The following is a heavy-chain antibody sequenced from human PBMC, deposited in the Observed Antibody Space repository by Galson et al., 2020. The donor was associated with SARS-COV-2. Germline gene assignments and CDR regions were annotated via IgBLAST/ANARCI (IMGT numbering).Heavy chain of an antibody. V-gene: IGHV3-23*01. J-gene: IGHJ4*02. CDR1: GFISNNYA. CDR3: AKYYGNYMGGFDS. CDR2: ISETGGYR. D-gene: IGHD3-10*01. Sequence: GESLKTSCAASGFISNNYAMSWVRPAPGKGLEWVAGISETGGYRYYAESVKGRFTITRDNARNTLYLEMKSLGIEDTARYCCAKYYGNYMGGFDSWGQGTLVSVST.